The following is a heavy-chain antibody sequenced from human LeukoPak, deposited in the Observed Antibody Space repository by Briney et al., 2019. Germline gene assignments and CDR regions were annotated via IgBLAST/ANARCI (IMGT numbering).Heavy chain of an antibody. D-gene: IGHD1-26*01. CDR3: ARVVSSGSYYPIYYYYYMDV. CDR1: GFSVSSNY. Sequence: PGGSLRLSCAASGFSVSSNYVSWVRQAPGKGLEWVSVIYSGGSTYYADSVKGRFTISRDNSKNTLYLQMNSLRAEDTAVYYCARVVSSGSYYPIYYYYYMDVWGKGTTVTISS. CDR2: IYSGGST. V-gene: IGHV3-66*01. J-gene: IGHJ6*03.